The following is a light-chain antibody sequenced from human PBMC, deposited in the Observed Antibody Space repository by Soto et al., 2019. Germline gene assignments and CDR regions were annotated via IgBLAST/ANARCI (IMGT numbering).Light chain of an antibody. CDR1: QSVSSQ. CDR3: QQYGSSPRT. V-gene: IGKV3-20*01. Sequence: EVVLTQSPGTLSLSPGERATLSSRAIQSVSSQLAWYQQNPGQAPRPLIQGASSRATGIPDRFSGSGSGTDFTLTISRLEPEDFAVYYCQQYGSSPRTFGQGTKVEIK. J-gene: IGKJ1*01. CDR2: GAS.